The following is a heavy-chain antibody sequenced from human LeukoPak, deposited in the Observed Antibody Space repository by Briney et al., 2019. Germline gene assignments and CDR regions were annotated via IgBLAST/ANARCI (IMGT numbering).Heavy chain of an antibody. D-gene: IGHD1-26*01. CDR1: GFTFSSYA. J-gene: IGHJ4*02. CDR2: ISGSGSYT. V-gene: IGHV3-23*01. CDR3: AKVPSGGFDY. Sequence: TGGSLRLSCAASGFTFSSYAMSWVRQAPGKGLEWVSAISGSGSYTYYADSVKGRFTISRDNSKNTLYLQMNSLRAEDTAVYYCAKVPSGGFDYWGQGTLVTVSS.